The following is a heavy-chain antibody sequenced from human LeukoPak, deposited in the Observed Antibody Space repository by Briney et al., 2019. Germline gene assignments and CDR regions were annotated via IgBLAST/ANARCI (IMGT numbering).Heavy chain of an antibody. J-gene: IGHJ4*02. V-gene: IGHV1-46*01. CDR2: SNPSGGST. CDR1: GYTFSSYY. Sequence: GTSVKVSCKASGYTFSSYYMHWERQGPGQRLERRGKSNPSGGSTHYAQQFQGRVTVSRDTSTNTVYMDLSSLTSDDTAVYYCARERDGGAPDYWGQGTLVIVSS. D-gene: IGHD5-24*01. CDR3: ARERDGGAPDY.